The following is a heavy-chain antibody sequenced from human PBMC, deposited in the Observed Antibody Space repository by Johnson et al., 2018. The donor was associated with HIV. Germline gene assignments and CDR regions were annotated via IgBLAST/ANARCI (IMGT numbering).Heavy chain of an antibody. CDR1: GFTFSSYA. V-gene: IGHV3-23*04. Sequence: VQLVESGGGLVQPGGSLRLSCAASGFTFSSYAMSWVRQAPGKGLEWVSAISGSGGSTYYADSVKGRFTISRDNSKNTLYLQMNSLRVEDTAVYYCARGTVCGGDCYSRAFDIWGQGTMVTVSS. D-gene: IGHD2-21*02. CDR3: ARGTVCGGDCYSRAFDI. CDR2: ISGSGGST. J-gene: IGHJ3*02.